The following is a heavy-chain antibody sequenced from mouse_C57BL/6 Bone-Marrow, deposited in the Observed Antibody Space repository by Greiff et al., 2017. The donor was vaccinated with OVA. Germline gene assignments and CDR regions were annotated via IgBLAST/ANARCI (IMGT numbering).Heavy chain of an antibody. Sequence: QVQLQQPGAELVKPGASVKLSCKASGYTFTSYWMQWVKQRPGQGLEWIGEIAPSDSYTNYNQKFKGKATLTVDTSSSTAYMQLSSLTSEDSAVYYCAREGYGSSLYWYFDVWGTGTTVTVSS. CDR2: IAPSDSYT. J-gene: IGHJ1*03. V-gene: IGHV1-50*01. CDR1: GYTFTSYW. CDR3: AREGYGSSLYWYFDV. D-gene: IGHD1-1*01.